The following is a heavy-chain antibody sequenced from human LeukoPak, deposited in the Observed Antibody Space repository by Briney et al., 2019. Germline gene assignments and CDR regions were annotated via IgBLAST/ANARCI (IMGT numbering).Heavy chain of an antibody. J-gene: IGHJ6*03. V-gene: IGHV3-21*01. CDR3: ARDHSLRETHYYYYYMDV. CDR2: ISSSSSYI. D-gene: IGHD4-17*01. Sequence: PGGSLRLSCAASGFTFSSYSMNWVRQAPGKGLEWVSSISSSSSYIYYADPVKGRFTISRDNAKNSLYLQMNSLRAEDTAVYYCARDHSLRETHYYYYYMDVWGKGTTVTVSS. CDR1: GFTFSSYS.